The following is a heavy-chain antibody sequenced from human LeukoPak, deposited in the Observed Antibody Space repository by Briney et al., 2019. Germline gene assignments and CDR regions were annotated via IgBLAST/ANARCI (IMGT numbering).Heavy chain of an antibody. CDR2: IYYSGST. Sequence: SETLCLTCTVSGGPISSYDWSWVRQPPGKGLEWIGYIYYSGSTNYNPSLKSRVTISVDTSKNQFSLKLSSVTAADTAVYYCERVVVDCSIISCPADHYYGMHFWGQGTTLTVSS. CDR1: GGPISSYD. J-gene: IGHJ6*01. CDR3: ERVVVDCSIISCPADHYYGMHF. V-gene: IGHV4-59*01. D-gene: IGHD2-2*01.